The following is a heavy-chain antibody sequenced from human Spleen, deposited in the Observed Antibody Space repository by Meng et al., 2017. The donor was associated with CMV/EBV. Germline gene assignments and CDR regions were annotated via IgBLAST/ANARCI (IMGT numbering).Heavy chain of an antibody. Sequence: GGSLRLSCAASGFTFSSYAMSWVRQAPGKGLEWVSAISGSGGSTYYADSVKGRFTISRDNSKNTLYLQMNSLRAEDTAVYYCAKEAVFGSGWYVGAFDIWGQGTMVTVSS. J-gene: IGHJ3*02. CDR1: GFTFSSYA. CDR2: ISGSGGST. D-gene: IGHD6-19*01. CDR3: AKEAVFGSGWYVGAFDI. V-gene: IGHV3-23*01.